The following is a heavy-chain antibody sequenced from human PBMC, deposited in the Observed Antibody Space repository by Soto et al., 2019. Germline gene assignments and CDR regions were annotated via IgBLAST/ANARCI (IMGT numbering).Heavy chain of an antibody. CDR1: GGSISSYY. Sequence: QVQLQESGPGLVKPSETLSLTCTVSGGSISSYYWSWIRQPPGKGLEWIGYIYYSGSTNYNPSLKSRVTRSVDTPKNQCSLKLSSVTAADTAVYYCARANPLRFYFDDWGQGTLVTVSS. J-gene: IGHJ4*02. V-gene: IGHV4-59*01. CDR2: IYYSGST. CDR3: ARANPLRFYFDD.